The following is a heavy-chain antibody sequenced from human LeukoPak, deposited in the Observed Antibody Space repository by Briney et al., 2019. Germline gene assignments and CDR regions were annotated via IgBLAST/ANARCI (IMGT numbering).Heavy chain of an antibody. Sequence: ASVKVSCKASGYTFTSYYMHWVRQAPGQGLEWMGIINPSGGSTSYAQKFQGRVTMTRDTSTSTVYMELSSLRSEDTAVYYCARDSGSGKVALDAFDIWGQGTMVTVSS. CDR1: GYTFTSYY. CDR3: ARDSGSGKVALDAFDI. V-gene: IGHV1-46*03. D-gene: IGHD7-27*01. CDR2: INPSGGST. J-gene: IGHJ3*02.